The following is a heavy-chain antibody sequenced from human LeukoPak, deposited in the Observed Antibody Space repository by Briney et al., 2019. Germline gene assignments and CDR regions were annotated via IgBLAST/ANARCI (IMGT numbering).Heavy chain of an antibody. J-gene: IGHJ4*02. Sequence: GGSLRLSCAASGFTFSSYAMSWVRQAPGKGLEWVSAISGSGGSTYYADSVKGRFTISRDNSKNTLYLQMNSLRAEDTAVYYCATYCSSTSCYVVFDYWGQGALVTVSS. D-gene: IGHD2-2*01. CDR1: GFTFSSYA. CDR3: ATYCSSTSCYVVFDY. CDR2: ISGSGGST. V-gene: IGHV3-23*01.